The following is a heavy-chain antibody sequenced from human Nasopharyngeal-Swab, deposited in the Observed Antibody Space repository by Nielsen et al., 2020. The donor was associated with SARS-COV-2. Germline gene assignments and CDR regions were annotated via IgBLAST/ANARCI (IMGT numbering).Heavy chain of an antibody. Sequence: GASLKISCTTSGFNFGDYAMSWVRQAPGKGLEWVGFIRSEANGGTAEYAVSVEGRFSISRDDSKSIAYLQMNSLKTEDTAVYYCTGYSTIFYWGQGTLVTVSS. V-gene: IGHV3-49*04. J-gene: IGHJ4*02. CDR3: TGYSTIFY. CDR1: GFNFGDYA. CDR2: IRSEANGGTA. D-gene: IGHD2-2*01.